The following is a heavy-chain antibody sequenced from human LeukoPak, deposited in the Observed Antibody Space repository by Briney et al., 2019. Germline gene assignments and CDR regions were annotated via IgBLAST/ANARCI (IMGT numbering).Heavy chain of an antibody. D-gene: IGHD3-22*01. J-gene: IGHJ6*02. Sequence: SETLSLTCTVSGGSISSYYWSWIRQPPGKGLEWIGYIYYSGSTYYNPSLKSRVTISVDTSKNQFSLKLSSVTAADTAVYYCARTPAWGDSSGYYYRDPRMDVWGQGTTVTVSS. V-gene: IGHV4-59*12. CDR3: ARTPAWGDSSGYYYRDPRMDV. CDR2: IYYSGST. CDR1: GGSISSYY.